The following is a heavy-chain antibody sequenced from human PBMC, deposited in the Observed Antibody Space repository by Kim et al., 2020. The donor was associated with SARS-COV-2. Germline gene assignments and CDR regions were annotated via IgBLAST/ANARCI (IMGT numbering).Heavy chain of an antibody. Sequence: GGSLRLSCAASGFTFSNYAMSWVRQAPGMGLEWVSAISAGGGTTYYEDSVKGRFTISRDNSKNTLYLEMSSLRAEDTAEYYCARDAPSHSTGWNYRGQGT. V-gene: IGHV3-23*01. CDR1: GFTFSNYA. D-gene: IGHD6-19*01. CDR2: ISAGGGTT. J-gene: IGHJ4*02. CDR3: ARDAPSHSTGWNY.